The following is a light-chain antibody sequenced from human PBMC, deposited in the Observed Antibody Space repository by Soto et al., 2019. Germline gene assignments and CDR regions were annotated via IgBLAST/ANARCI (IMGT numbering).Light chain of an antibody. CDR1: QSVSSSY. CDR3: PQDINLPSP. CDR2: GAS. V-gene: IGKV3-20*01. J-gene: IGKJ1*01. Sequence: EIVLTQSPCTLSLSPGERATLSCRASQSVSSSYLAWYQQKPGQAPRLLIYGASSRATGIPDRFSGSGSGTDFTLTTGSLQPEDFAVYFSPQDINLPSPSGQGTKVDIK.